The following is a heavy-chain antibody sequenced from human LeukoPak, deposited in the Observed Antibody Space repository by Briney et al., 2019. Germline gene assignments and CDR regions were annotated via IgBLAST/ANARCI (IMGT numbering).Heavy chain of an antibody. CDR1: GYSFNTYW. CDR3: ARSPPSSSCTRTSCYPRHFDY. V-gene: IGHV5-51*01. CDR2: IFPGDSDT. Sequence: NLGESLKISCKGSGYSFNTYWVGWVRQMPGKGLEWMGIIFPGDSDTRYSPSFQGQVTISADKSITTAYLQWRSLQASDTAIYYCARSPPSSSCTRTSCYPRHFDYWGQGTLVTVSS. J-gene: IGHJ4*02. D-gene: IGHD2-2*01.